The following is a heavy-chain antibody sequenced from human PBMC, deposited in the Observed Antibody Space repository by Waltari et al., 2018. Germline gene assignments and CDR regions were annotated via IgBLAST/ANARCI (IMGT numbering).Heavy chain of an antibody. CDR1: GFTFSSYG. D-gene: IGHD1-26*01. CDR2: IWYDGSKK. CDR3: ARRSYYAYFDY. V-gene: IGHV3-33*01. J-gene: IGHJ4*02. Sequence: QVQLVESGGGVVQPGRSLRLSCAASGFTFSSYGMSWVRQAPGKGLEWVAVIWYDGSKKYYADSVKGRFTISRDNSKNTLYLQMNSLRAEDTAVYYCARRSYYAYFDYWGQGTLVTVSS.